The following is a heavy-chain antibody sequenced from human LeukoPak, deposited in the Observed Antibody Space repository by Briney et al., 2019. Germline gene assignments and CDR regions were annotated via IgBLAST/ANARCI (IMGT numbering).Heavy chain of an antibody. CDR1: GFTFKPYW. J-gene: IGHJ4*02. D-gene: IGHD2-2*01. CDR2: INDDGSDT. CDR3: ARALGYCSSASCYYFDN. Sequence: GGSLRLSCAASGFTFKPYWMHWVRQVPGKRPVWVSRINDDGSDTIYADSVRGRFTISRDDAKNTVYLQMNNLRAEDTAVYYCARALGYCSSASCYYFDNWGQGTLVTVSS. V-gene: IGHV3-74*01.